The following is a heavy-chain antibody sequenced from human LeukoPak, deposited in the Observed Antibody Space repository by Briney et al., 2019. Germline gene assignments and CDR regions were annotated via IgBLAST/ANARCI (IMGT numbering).Heavy chain of an antibody. CDR3: ARGRDYYDSSGYSH. CDR1: GGSVSSNSYY. D-gene: IGHD3-22*01. J-gene: IGHJ4*02. CDR2: IYYSGST. V-gene: IGHV4-61*01. Sequence: SQTLSLTCTVSGGSVSSNSYYWSWIRQPPGKGLEWIGYIYYSGSTNYNPSLKSRVTISVDTSKNQFSLKLSSVTAADTAVYYCARGRDYYDSSGYSHWGQGTLVTVSS.